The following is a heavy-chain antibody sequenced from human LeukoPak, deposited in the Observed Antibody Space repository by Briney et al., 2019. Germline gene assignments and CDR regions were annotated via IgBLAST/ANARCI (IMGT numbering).Heavy chain of an antibody. CDR1: GFTFSSYA. CDR3: GRGLYSSGWPYIDY. CDR2: ISYDGSNK. J-gene: IGHJ4*02. D-gene: IGHD6-19*01. V-gene: IGHV3-30*04. Sequence: GGSLRHSCAASGFTFSSYAMHWVRQALGKGLEWVAVISYDGSNKYYADSVKGRVTISRDNSKNTLNLQMNSLRAEDTAVYYCGRGLYSSGWPYIDYWGQGTLVTVSS.